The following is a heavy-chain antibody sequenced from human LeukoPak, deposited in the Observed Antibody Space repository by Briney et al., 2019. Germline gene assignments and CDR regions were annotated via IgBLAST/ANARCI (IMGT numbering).Heavy chain of an antibody. D-gene: IGHD3-10*01. J-gene: IGHJ5*02. CDR3: ARSAYYYGSGSLDFERYNWFDP. V-gene: IGHV1-69*04. CDR2: IIPILGIA. Sequence: ASVKVSCKASGYTFTSYDINWVRQATGQGLEWMGRIIPILGIANYAQKFQGRVTITADKSTSTAYMELSSLRSEDTAVYYCARSAYYYGSGSLDFERYNWFDPWGQGTLVTVSS. CDR1: GYTFTSYD.